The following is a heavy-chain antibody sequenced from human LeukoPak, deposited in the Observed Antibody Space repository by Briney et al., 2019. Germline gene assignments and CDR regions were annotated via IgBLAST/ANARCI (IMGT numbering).Heavy chain of an antibody. CDR1: GYTFTSYG. CDR2: INAYNGNT. V-gene: IGHV1-18*01. Sequence: ASVKASCKASGYTFTSYGISWVRQAPGQGLEWLGWINAYNGNTNYAQKLQGRVTMTTDTSTSTAYMELRSLRSDDTAVFYCARLVLGSGSRGFDYWGQGTLVTVSS. D-gene: IGHD3-10*01. J-gene: IGHJ4*02. CDR3: ARLVLGSGSRGFDY.